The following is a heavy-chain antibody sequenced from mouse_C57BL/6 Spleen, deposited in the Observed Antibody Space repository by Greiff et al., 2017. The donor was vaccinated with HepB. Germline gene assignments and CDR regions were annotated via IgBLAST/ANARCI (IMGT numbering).Heavy chain of an antibody. CDR3: ARSGGNHWYFDV. V-gene: IGHV1-82*01. J-gene: IGHJ1*03. CDR1: GYAFSSSW. D-gene: IGHD2-1*01. Sequence: VQLKESGPELVKPGASVKISCKASGYAFSSSWMNWVKQRPGKGLEWIGRIYPGDGDTNYNGKFKGKATLTADKSSSTAYMQLSSLTSEDSAVYFCARSGGNHWYFDVWGTGTTVTVSS. CDR2: IYPGDGDT.